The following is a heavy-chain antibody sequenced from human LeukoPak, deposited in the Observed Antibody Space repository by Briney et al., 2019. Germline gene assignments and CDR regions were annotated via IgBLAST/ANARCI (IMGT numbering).Heavy chain of an antibody. CDR2: IYYSGST. V-gene: IGHV4-61*01. CDR1: GDSISSGSYY. CDR3: ARVTGYMIEDYFDY. Sequence: PSETLSLTCTVSGDSISSGSYYWSWIRQPPGKGLEWIGYIYYSGSTNYKPSLKSRVTISVETSKNQFSLKLRSVTAADTAVYYCARVTGYMIEDYFDYWGQGTLVTVSS. D-gene: IGHD3-22*01. J-gene: IGHJ4*02.